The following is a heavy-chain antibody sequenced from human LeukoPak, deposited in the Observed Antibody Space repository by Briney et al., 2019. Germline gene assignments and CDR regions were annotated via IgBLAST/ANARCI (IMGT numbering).Heavy chain of an antibody. CDR1: GYSIGSGYY. CDR3: ARLCSFLEWLCPPFDY. CDR2: IYHSGGT. D-gene: IGHD3-3*01. V-gene: IGHV4-38-2*01. J-gene: IGHJ4*02. Sequence: SETLSLTCAVSGYSIGSGYYWGWIRQPPGKGLEWIGSIYHSGGTYYNPSLKSRVTISVDTSKNQFSLKLSSVTAADTAVYYCARLCSFLEWLCPPFDYWGQGTLVTVSS.